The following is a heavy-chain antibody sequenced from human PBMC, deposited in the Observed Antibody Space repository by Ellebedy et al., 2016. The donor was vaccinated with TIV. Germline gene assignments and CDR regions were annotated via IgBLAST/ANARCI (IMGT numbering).Heavy chain of an antibody. D-gene: IGHD2-2*01. CDR2: ISAYNGNT. CDR3: ARDRSAFDQVLDY. CDR1: GYTFTSYG. Sequence: AASVKVSCKASGYTFTSYGISWVRQAPGQGLEWMGWISAYNGNTHYAQKLQGRVTMTTDTSTSTAYMELTSLRSDDTAVYYCARDRSAFDQVLDYWGQGTPVTVSS. V-gene: IGHV1-18*04. J-gene: IGHJ4*02.